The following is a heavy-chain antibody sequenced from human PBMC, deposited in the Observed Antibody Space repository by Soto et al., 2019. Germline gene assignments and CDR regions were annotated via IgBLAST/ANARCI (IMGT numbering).Heavy chain of an antibody. J-gene: IGHJ6*02. CDR3: AADQAKQWLVFPTGIYYYYGMDV. D-gene: IGHD6-19*01. Sequence: ASVKVSCKASGFTFTSSAVQWVRQARGQRLEWIGWIVVGSGNTNYAQKFQERVTITRDMSTSTAYMELSSLRSEDTAVYYCAADQAKQWLVFPTGIYYYYGMDVWGQGTTVTVSS. V-gene: IGHV1-58*01. CDR1: GFTFTSSA. CDR2: IVVGSGNT.